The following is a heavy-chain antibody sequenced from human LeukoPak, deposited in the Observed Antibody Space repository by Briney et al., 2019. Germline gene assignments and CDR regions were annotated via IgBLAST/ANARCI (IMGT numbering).Heavy chain of an antibody. J-gene: IGHJ5*01. Sequence: KPSETLSLTCTVSGGSISSHYWSWIRQPPGKGLEWIGHIYYSGSTNYNPSLRSRVTISVDTSKNQFSLKLSSVTAADTAVYYCARGIVVEPAAMSWFDSWGQGTLVTVSS. CDR1: GGSISSHY. V-gene: IGHV4-59*08. CDR3: ARGIVVEPAAMSWFDS. D-gene: IGHD2-2*01. CDR2: IYYSGST.